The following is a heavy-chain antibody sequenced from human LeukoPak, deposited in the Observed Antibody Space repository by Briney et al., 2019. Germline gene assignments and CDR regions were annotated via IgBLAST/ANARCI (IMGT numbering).Heavy chain of an antibody. Sequence: SETLSLTCAVSGGSFSGYSWSWIRQPPGKGLEWVGEINHSGSTNYNPSLKSRVTISVDTSKNQFSLQLNSVTPEDTAVYYCARDTSSGWFDYWGQGTLVTVSS. CDR1: GGSFSGYS. D-gene: IGHD6-19*01. V-gene: IGHV4-34*01. CDR2: INHSGST. CDR3: ARDTSSGWFDY. J-gene: IGHJ4*02.